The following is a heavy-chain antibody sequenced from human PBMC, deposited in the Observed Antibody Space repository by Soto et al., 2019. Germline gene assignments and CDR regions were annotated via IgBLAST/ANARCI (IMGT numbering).Heavy chain of an antibody. CDR2: INPNSGGT. D-gene: IGHD6-19*01. J-gene: IGHJ4*02. V-gene: IGHV1-2*04. CDR3: ARDTEAVAGLYDN. CDR1: GYTFTGYY. Sequence: ASVKVSCKASGYTFTGYYMHWVRQAPGQGLEWMGWINPNSGGTNYAQKFQGWVTMTRDTSISTAYMELSRLRSDDTAVYHCARDTEAVAGLYDNWGQGTLVTVSS.